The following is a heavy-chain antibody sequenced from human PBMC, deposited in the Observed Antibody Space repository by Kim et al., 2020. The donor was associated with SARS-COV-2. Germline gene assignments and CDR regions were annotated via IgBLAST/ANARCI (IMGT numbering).Heavy chain of an antibody. CDR1: GYTFTSYG. Sequence: ASVKVSCKASGYTFTSYGIGWVRQAPGQGREWMGWISAYNGNTNYAQKLQGRVTMTTDTSTSTAYMELRSLRSDDTAVYYCARARHIVVVTNAFDIWGQGTMVTVSS. V-gene: IGHV1-18*01. D-gene: IGHD2-21*02. CDR3: ARARHIVVVTNAFDI. CDR2: ISAYNGNT. J-gene: IGHJ3*02.